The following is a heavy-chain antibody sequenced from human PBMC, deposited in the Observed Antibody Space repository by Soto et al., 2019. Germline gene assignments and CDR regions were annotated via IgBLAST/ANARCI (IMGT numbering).Heavy chain of an antibody. CDR3: AREGYCRGGNCYSVRYYFGY. V-gene: IGHV3-30*03. CDR2: ISYDGSTK. Sequence: QVQLVESGGGVVQPGRSLRLSCAASGFTFSSYGMHWVRQAPGKGLEWVAVISYDGSTKYYADSVKGRFTISRDNSKNPLYLQMNSRRAEDTAVYYCAREGYCRGGNCYSVRYYFGYWGQGNLVTVYS. CDR1: GFTFSSYG. D-gene: IGHD2-15*01. J-gene: IGHJ4*02.